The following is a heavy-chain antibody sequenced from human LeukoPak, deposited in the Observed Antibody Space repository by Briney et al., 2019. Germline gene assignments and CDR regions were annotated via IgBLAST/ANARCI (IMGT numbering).Heavy chain of an antibody. V-gene: IGHV1-18*01. CDR2: ISTYNGNT. Sequence: ASVKVSCKASGYTFNSYDISWVRQAPGQELEWMAWISTYNGNTNYALKVQGRATMTTDTSTSTAYMELRSLRSDDTAVYYCARVLRYDFWSVYYFDYWGQGTLVTVSS. J-gene: IGHJ4*02. CDR1: GYTFNSYD. D-gene: IGHD3-3*01. CDR3: ARVLRYDFWSVYYFDY.